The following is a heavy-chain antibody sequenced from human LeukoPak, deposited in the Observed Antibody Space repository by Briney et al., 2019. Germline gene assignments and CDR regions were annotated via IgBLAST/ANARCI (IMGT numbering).Heavy chain of an antibody. Sequence: PSETLSLTCTVSGGSIGSYYWSWIRQPPGKRLEWIGHIYYSGSTNYNPSLKSRVTISVDTSKNQFSLKLSSVTAADTAVYYCARGQMGFYYGSGSFDYWGQGTLVTVSS. V-gene: IGHV4-59*12. CDR1: GGSIGSYY. J-gene: IGHJ4*02. CDR2: IYYSGST. D-gene: IGHD3-10*01. CDR3: ARGQMGFYYGSGSFDY.